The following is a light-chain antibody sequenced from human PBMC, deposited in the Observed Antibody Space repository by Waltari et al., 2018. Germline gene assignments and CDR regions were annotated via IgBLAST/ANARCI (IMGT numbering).Light chain of an antibody. V-gene: IGKV2-30*01. CDR1: QSLLSSDGNTY. CDR2: KVF. CDR3: MQLTQWPWT. Sequence: DAVLTQSPLSLPVTLGQPASIPCRFSQSLLSSDGNTYLSWFQLRPGQSPRRLIYKVFNRDSGVPDRFSGSGSGTDFTLKISRVEAEDVGDYYCMQLTQWPWTFGQGTKVEIK. J-gene: IGKJ1*01.